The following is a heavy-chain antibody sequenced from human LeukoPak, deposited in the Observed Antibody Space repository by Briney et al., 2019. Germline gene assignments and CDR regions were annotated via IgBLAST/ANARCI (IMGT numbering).Heavy chain of an antibody. D-gene: IGHD2-15*01. CDR2: IYYSGST. J-gene: IGHJ3*02. Sequence: SETLSLTCTVSGGSISSSSYYWGWIRQPPGKGLEWIGSIYYSGSTYYNPSLKSRVTISVDTSKNQFSLKLRSVTAADTAVYYCARRALGEVVVAAATSAFDIWGQGTMVTVSS. CDR3: ARRALGEVVVAAATSAFDI. CDR1: GGSISSSSYY. V-gene: IGHV4-39*01.